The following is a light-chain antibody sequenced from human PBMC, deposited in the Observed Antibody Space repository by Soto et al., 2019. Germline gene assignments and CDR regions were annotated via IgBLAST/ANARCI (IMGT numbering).Light chain of an antibody. V-gene: IGKV1-5*01. CDR2: DAS. CDR1: QSISTW. CDR3: QQYNSSPT. Sequence: DIQMTQSPSTLSASVGDRVTTTCRASQSISTWLAWYQQKPGKAPELLIYDASTLQSGVPSRFSDSGSGTELTLTITNLQPDDFATYYCQQYNSSPTFGQGTKVDIK. J-gene: IGKJ1*01.